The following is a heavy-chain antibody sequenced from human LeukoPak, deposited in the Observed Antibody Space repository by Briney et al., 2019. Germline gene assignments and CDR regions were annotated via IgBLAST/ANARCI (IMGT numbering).Heavy chain of an antibody. V-gene: IGHV7-4-1*02. CDR3: AREGNYYDSSGSPIAEYFQH. CDR2: INTNTGDP. Sequence: ASVKVSCKASGYTFTSYAMNWVRQAPGQGLEWMGWINTNTGDPTYAQGFTGRFVFSLDTSVSTAYLQISSLKAEDTAVYYCAREGNYYDSSGSPIAEYFQHWGQGTLVTVSS. CDR1: GYTFTSYA. J-gene: IGHJ1*01. D-gene: IGHD3-22*01.